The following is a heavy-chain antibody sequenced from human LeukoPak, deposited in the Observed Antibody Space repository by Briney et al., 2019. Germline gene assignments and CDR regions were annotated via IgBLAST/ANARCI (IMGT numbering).Heavy chain of an antibody. J-gene: IGHJ6*03. CDR1: GFSFSRYW. D-gene: IGHD2-15*01. CDR2: IKEDGSEK. Sequence: QTGGSLRLSCAASGFSFSRYWMSWVRQAPGKGPEWVANIKEDGSEKYHVDSVKGRFTISRDNAKTSLYLQMNSLRAEDTAVYYCARGGARLLPIGMHGYYYYMDVWGKGTTVTVSS. CDR3: ARGGARLLPIGMHGYYYYMDV. V-gene: IGHV3-7*04.